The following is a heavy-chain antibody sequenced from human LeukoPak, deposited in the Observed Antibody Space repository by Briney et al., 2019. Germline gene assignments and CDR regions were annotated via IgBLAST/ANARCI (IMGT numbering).Heavy chain of an antibody. CDR2: ISGSGDST. CDR3: AKSDCSGIFCYVLDF. J-gene: IGHJ4*02. Sequence: PGGSLRLSCAASGFIVSSNYMSWVRQARGKGLEWGSAISGSGDSTYYADSVKGRFTISRDNSKNTLYLQMNSLRAEDTAVYYCAKSDCSGIFCYVLDFWGQGTLVAASS. V-gene: IGHV3-23*01. CDR1: GFIVSSNY. D-gene: IGHD2-15*01.